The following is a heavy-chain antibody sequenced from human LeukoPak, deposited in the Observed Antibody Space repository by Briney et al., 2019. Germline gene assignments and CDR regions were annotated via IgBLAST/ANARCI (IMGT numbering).Heavy chain of an antibody. D-gene: IGHD3-22*01. CDR1: GFTFSSYW. CDR3: ARDSVHGYYDSSGYSTLFDH. CDR2: IKEDGREK. Sequence: GGSLRLSCAASGFTFSSYWMSWVRQAPGKGLEWVANIKEDGREKYYVDSVKGRSTISRDNAKNSLYLQMNSLRVEDTAVYYCARDSVHGYYDSSGYSTLFDHWGQGTLVTASS. V-gene: IGHV3-7*01. J-gene: IGHJ4*02.